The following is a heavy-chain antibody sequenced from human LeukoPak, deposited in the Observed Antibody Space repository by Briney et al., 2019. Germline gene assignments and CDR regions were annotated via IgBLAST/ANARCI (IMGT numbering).Heavy chain of an antibody. Sequence: PSETLSLTCTVSGGSISSSSYYWGWIRQPPGKGLEWIVYIYYTGSPNYQPSLKSRVTISADTSKNQFSLKLSSVPPADTAVYYYARASTYYYDSSGKTIDYWGQGTLVTVSS. V-gene: IGHV4-61*05. J-gene: IGHJ4*02. D-gene: IGHD3-22*01. CDR2: IYYTGSP. CDR1: GGSISSSSYY. CDR3: ARASTYYYDSSGKTIDY.